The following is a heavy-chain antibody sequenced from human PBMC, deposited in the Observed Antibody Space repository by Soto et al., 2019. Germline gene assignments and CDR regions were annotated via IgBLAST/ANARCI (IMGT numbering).Heavy chain of an antibody. Sequence: QVQLVQSGAEVKKPGASVKVSCKASGYTFTSYGISWVRQAPGQGLEWMGWISAYNGNTNYAQKLKGSVTMTTDTSRSTAYMELRSLRSDDTAVYYCARDWGHCSSTSCYIDYWGQGTLVTVSS. D-gene: IGHD2-2*02. V-gene: IGHV1-18*01. CDR1: GYTFTSYG. CDR3: ARDWGHCSSTSCYIDY. CDR2: ISAYNGNT. J-gene: IGHJ4*02.